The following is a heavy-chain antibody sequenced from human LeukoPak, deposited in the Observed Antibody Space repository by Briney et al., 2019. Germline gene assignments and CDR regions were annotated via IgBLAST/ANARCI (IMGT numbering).Heavy chain of an antibody. V-gene: IGHV1-46*01. J-gene: IGHJ6*02. CDR1: GYTFTSNY. CDR3: ALVCETGSYGMDV. D-gene: IGHD7-27*01. CDR2: IYPRDGST. Sequence: ASVKVSCKASGYTFTSNYIHWVRQAPGQGLEWMGMIYPRDGSTNYAQKFQGRVTITADESTSTAYMELSSLRSEDTAVYYCALVCETGSYGMDVWGQGTTVTVSS.